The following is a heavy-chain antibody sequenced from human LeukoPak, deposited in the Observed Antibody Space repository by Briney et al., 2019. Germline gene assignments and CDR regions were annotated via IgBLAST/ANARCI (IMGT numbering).Heavy chain of an antibody. D-gene: IGHD2-2*01. CDR2: ISSSGSTI. CDR1: GFTFSDYY. J-gene: IGHJ1*01. CDR3: ATVVPAAVSVLATPEYFQH. Sequence: GGSLRLSCAASGFTFSDYYMSWIRQAPGKGLEWVSYISSSGSTIYYADSVKGRFTISRDNAKNSLYLQMNSLRAEDTAVYYCATVVPAAVSVLATPEYFQHWGQGTLVTVSS. V-gene: IGHV3-11*04.